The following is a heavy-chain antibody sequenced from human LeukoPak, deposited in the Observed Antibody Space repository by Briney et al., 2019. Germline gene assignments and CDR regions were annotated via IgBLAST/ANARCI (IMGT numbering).Heavy chain of an antibody. D-gene: IGHD3-10*01. J-gene: IGHJ4*02. CDR2: IYYSGTT. V-gene: IGHV4-39*01. CDR1: GGSISSDNYY. Sequence: SETLSLTCTVSGGSISSDNYYWGWIRQPPGKGLEWIGSIYYSGTTYYNPSLKSRVTISVDTSKNQFSLKLSSVTAADTALYSCAKHYMGSSYNHGLDCWGQGTLVTVSS. CDR3: AKHYMGSSYNHGLDC.